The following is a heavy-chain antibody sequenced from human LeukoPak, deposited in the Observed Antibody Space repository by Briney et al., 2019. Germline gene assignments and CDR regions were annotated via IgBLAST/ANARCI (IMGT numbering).Heavy chain of an antibody. D-gene: IGHD6-13*01. CDR3: ARALRIAAAGPYQSAFDL. Sequence: GGSLRLSCAASGFTFSSYGMNWVRQAPGKELEWISYITSSSNTIYYAASVKGRFTISRDNAKNSLYLQMNSLTDEDTAVYYCARALRIAAAGPYQSAFDLWGQGTVVTVSS. V-gene: IGHV3-48*02. CDR2: ITSSSNTI. CDR1: GFTFSSYG. J-gene: IGHJ3*01.